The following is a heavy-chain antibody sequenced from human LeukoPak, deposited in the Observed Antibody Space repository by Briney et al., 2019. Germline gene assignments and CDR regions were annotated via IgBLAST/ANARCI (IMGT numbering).Heavy chain of an antibody. CDR2: IYYSGST. J-gene: IGHJ4*02. CDR3: ARVVVTVAYYFDY. V-gene: IGHV4-39*07. D-gene: IGHD2-15*01. Sequence: SETLSLTCTVSGGSISSSSYYWGWIRQPPGKGLEWIGSIYYSGSTYYNPSLKSRVTISVDTSKNQFSLKLSSVTAADTAVYYCARVVVTVAYYFDYWGQGTLVTVSS. CDR1: GGSISSSSYY.